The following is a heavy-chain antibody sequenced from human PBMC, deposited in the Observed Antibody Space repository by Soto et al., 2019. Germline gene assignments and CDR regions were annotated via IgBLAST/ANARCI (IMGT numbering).Heavy chain of an antibody. V-gene: IGHV4-30-2*01. J-gene: IGHJ4*02. Sequence: QLQLQESGSGLVKPSQTLSLTCAVSGGSISSGGYSWSRIRQPPGKGLEWIGYIYHSGSTYYNPSLKSRVTISLDRSKNQFSLRLSSVTAADTAVYYCAGGIAARPLGYWGQGTLVTVSS. CDR2: IYHSGST. CDR1: GGSISSGGYS. D-gene: IGHD6-6*01. CDR3: AGGIAARPLGY.